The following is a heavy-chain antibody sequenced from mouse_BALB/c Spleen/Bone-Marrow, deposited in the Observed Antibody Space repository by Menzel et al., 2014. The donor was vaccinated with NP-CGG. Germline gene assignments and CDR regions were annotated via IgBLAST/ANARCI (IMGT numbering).Heavy chain of an antibody. V-gene: IGHV1-9*01. J-gene: IGHJ3*01. CDR1: GYTFSFYW. CDR2: ILPGSGSI. D-gene: IGHD2-1*01. CDR3: ARDGNGFAY. Sequence: QVQLQQSGAELMKPGASVKISCKATGYTFSFYWIEWVKQRPGHGLEWIGEILPGSGSINYNEKFKGKATLTVDKSSSTAYMELFSLTSEDSAVYYCARDGNGFAYWGQGTLVTVSA.